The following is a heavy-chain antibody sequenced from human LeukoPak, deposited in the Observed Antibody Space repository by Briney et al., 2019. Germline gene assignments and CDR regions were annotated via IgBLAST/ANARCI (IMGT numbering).Heavy chain of an antibody. CDR2: ISVSGDTK. CDR1: GFTITDFG. CDR3: AQGYSSGWYPY. D-gene: IGHD6-19*01. J-gene: IGHJ4*02. Sequence: PGGSPRLSCAVSGFTITDFGMSWVRQAPGKGLEWVSAISVSGDTKYYADSVKGRFIISRDNSRNTLYLQINSLRAEDTALYYCAQGYSSGWYPYWGQGTLVTVSS. V-gene: IGHV3-23*01.